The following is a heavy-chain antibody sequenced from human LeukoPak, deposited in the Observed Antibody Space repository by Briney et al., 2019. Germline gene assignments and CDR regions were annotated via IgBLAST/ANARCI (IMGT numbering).Heavy chain of an antibody. CDR2: ISGSGGST. Sequence: GGSLRLSCAASGFTFSSYAMSWVRQAPGKGLEWVSAISGSGGSTYYADSVKGRFTISRDNSKNTLYLQMNSLRAEDTAVYYCAKVPGYYDTLTAYFDYWGQGTLVTVSS. V-gene: IGHV3-23*01. CDR1: GFTFSSYA. J-gene: IGHJ4*02. CDR3: AKVPGYYDTLTAYFDY. D-gene: IGHD3-9*01.